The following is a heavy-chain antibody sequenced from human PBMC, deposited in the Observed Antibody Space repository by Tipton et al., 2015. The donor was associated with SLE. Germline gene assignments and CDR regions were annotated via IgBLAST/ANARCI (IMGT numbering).Heavy chain of an antibody. CDR2: IYTSGST. CDR1: GGSISSYY. Sequence: GLVKPSETLSLTCTVSGGSISSYYWSWIRQPPGKGLEWIGYIYTSGSTNYNPSLKSRVTISVDTSKDQFSLKLTSVTAADTSVYYCARRGTLMRSFWSGVFDYWGQGTLVTVSS. V-gene: IGHV4-4*09. D-gene: IGHD3-3*01. J-gene: IGHJ4*02. CDR3: ARRGTLMRSFWSGVFDY.